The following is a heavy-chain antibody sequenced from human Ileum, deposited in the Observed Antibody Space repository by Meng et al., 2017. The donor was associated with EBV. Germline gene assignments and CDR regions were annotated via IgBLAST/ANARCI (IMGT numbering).Heavy chain of an antibody. J-gene: IGHJ4*02. Sequence: QGPPEEAAPGLVKPSATLSVTSAASGDSVSSHNWWSWIRQPPGKGLEWIGEIHHRGRTNYNPSFKSRVTMSVDKSKNQISLNLRSVTAADTAVYYCASGRDYAWHSWGRGTLVTVSS. CDR1: GDSVSSHNW. CDR2: IHHRGRT. CDR3: ASGRDYAWHS. V-gene: IGHV4-4*02. D-gene: IGHD4-17*01.